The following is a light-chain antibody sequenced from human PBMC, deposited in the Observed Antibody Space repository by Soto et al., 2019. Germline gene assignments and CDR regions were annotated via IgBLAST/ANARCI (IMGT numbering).Light chain of an antibody. CDR1: QSVTKNK. Sequence: EIVLTQSPGTLSLSPGERATLSCRASQSVTKNKVNWYQQKPGQAPRLLIYGASIRATGIPDRFSGSGSETDFTLTISRLEPDDFALYYCQQYGSSAPITFGQGTRLEIK. CDR2: GAS. J-gene: IGKJ5*01. V-gene: IGKV3-20*01. CDR3: QQYGSSAPIT.